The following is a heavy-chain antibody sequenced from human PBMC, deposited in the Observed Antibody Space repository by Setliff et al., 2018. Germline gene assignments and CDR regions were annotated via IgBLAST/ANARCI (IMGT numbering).Heavy chain of an antibody. CDR3: ARAPSTRGYSGYDS. J-gene: IGHJ5*02. D-gene: IGHD5-12*01. CDR1: GFTFSSYS. V-gene: IGHV3-21*01. Sequence: KPGGSLRLSCAASGFTFSSYSMNWVRQAPGKGLEWVSSISSSSSYIYYADSVKGRFTISRDNAKNSLYLQMNSLRAEDTAVYYCARAPSTRGYSGYDSWGQGTLVTVS. CDR2: ISSSSSYI.